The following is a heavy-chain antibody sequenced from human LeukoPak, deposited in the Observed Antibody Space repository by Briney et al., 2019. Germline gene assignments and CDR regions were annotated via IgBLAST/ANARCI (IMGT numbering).Heavy chain of an antibody. J-gene: IGHJ4*02. V-gene: IGHV4-34*01. CDR3: ARGVCSSTSCYSYYFDY. CDR1: GGSFSGYY. Sequence: SETLSLTCAVYGGSFSGYYWSWNRQPPGKGLEWIGEINHSGSTNYNPSLKSRVTISVDTSKNQFSLKLSSVTAADTAVYYCARGVCSSTSCYSYYFDYWGQGTLVTVSS. D-gene: IGHD2-2*01. CDR2: INHSGST.